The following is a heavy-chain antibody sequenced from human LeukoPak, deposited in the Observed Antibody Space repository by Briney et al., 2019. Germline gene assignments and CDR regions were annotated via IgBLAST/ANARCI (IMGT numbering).Heavy chain of an antibody. D-gene: IGHD3-22*01. V-gene: IGHV4-34*01. CDR3: ARGLGIFDSSGYYRNYYYYMDV. CDR1: GESFSGYF. J-gene: IGHJ6*03. Sequence: SETLSLTCAVYGESFSGYFWSWIRQPPGKGLEWIGEINHSGYTNYNPSLKSRVTISVDTSKNQFSLKLSSVTAADTAVYYCARGLGIFDSSGYYRNYYYYMDVWGKGTTVTISS. CDR2: INHSGYT.